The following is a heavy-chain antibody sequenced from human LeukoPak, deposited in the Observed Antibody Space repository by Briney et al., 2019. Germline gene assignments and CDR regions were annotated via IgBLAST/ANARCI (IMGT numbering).Heavy chain of an antibody. Sequence: GGSLRLPCAASGFTFSSYELNWVRQAPGKGLEWVSGISGSDGTTYYADSVKGRFTISRDNSKNTLYLQMNGLRAEDTAVYYCAKDSAKKYDDYWGQGTLVTVSS. CDR1: GFTFSSYE. CDR3: AKDSAKKYDDY. V-gene: IGHV3-23*01. D-gene: IGHD2/OR15-2a*01. J-gene: IGHJ4*02. CDR2: ISGSDGTT.